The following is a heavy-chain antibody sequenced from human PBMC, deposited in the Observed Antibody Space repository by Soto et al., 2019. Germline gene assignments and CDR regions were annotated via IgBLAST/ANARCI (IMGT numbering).Heavy chain of an antibody. V-gene: IGHV4-34*01. CDR3: ARVVVVVNYYYYYMDV. Sequence: SETLSLTCAVYGGSFSGYYWSWIRQPPGKGLEWIGEINHSGSTNYNPSLKSRVTISVDTSKNQFSLKLSSVTAADTAVYYCARVVVVVNYYYYYMDVWGKGTTVTVSS. CDR1: GGSFSGYY. J-gene: IGHJ6*03. D-gene: IGHD2-2*01. CDR2: INHSGST.